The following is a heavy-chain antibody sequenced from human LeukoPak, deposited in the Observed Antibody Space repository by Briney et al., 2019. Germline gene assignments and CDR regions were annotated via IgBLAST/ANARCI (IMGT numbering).Heavy chain of an antibody. CDR1: GYTLTELF. V-gene: IGHV1-24*01. J-gene: IGHJ4*02. CDR3: ATPGQVKQQLVLNGDYFDY. D-gene: IGHD6-13*01. CDR2: FEPEDGET. Sequence: EASVKVSCKVSGYTLTELFMHWVRQAPGKGLEGMGGFEPEDGETIYAQKFQGRVTMTEDTSTDTAYMELSSLRSEDTAVYYCATPGQVKQQLVLNGDYFDYWGQGTLVTVSS.